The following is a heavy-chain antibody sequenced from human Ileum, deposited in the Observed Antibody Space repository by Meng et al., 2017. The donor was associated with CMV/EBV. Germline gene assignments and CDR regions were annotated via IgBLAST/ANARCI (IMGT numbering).Heavy chain of an antibody. CDR3: AVDIMPVGGTFDF. Sequence: EVSECTFSSSWMHWVRQVPGKELVCVSYTTGDGSRTTYADSVESRFTISRDTAENTLYLQMNSLRTDDTAVYYCAVDIMPVGGTFDFWGQGALVTVSS. V-gene: IGHV3-74*01. J-gene: IGHJ4*02. CDR2: TTGDGSRT. D-gene: IGHD6-19*01. CDR1: ECTFSSSW.